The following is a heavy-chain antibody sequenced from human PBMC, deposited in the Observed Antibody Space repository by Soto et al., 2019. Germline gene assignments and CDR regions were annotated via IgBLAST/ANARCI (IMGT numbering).Heavy chain of an antibody. D-gene: IGHD3-16*01. CDR1: GYTFTDFG. J-gene: IGHJ3*02. CDR2: IRAHNQNP. V-gene: IGHV1-18*01. CDR3: TRAADRFDLVWGRNDAFDI. Sequence: QVQLLQSGPELRKPGASVKVSCKAFGYTFTDFGIGWVRQAPGQGLEWVGWIRAHNQNPNYAKSLQGRVNVTTDTSTNTGFRELTSLRSDDTAVYYCTRAADRFDLVWGRNDAFDIWGQGTMVIVS.